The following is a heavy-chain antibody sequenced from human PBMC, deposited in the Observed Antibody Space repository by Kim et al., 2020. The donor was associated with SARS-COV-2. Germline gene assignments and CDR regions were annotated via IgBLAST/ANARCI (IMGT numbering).Heavy chain of an antibody. J-gene: IGHJ6*02. CDR1: GFTFSSYG. CDR2: ISYDGSNK. V-gene: IGHV3-30*18. CDR3: AKPNYGDYDYYDMDV. Sequence: GGSLRLSCAASGFTFSSYGMHWVRQAPGKGLEWVAVISYDGSNKYYADSVKGRFTISRDNSKNTLYLQMNSLRAEDTAVYYCAKPNYGDYDYYDMDVWG. D-gene: IGHD4-17*01.